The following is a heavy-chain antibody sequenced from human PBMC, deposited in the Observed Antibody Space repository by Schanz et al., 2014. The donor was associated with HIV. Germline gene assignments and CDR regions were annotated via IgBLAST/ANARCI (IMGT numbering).Heavy chain of an antibody. J-gene: IGHJ6*02. Sequence: EVQLVESGGGLVQPGMSLRLSCAASGFTFDDYAMHWVRQVPGKGLEWVSGISWNSDYIGYVDSVKGRFTISRDNAENSLYLQMNSLRAEDTALYYCAKDRITGTAPPNYGLDVWGQGTRVTVSS. V-gene: IGHV3-9*01. D-gene: IGHD1-1*01. CDR3: AKDRITGTAPPNYGLDV. CDR2: ISWNSDYI. CDR1: GFTFDDYA.